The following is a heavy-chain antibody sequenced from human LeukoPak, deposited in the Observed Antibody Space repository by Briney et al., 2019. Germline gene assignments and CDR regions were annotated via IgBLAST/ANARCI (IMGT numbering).Heavy chain of an antibody. CDR1: GYTFTSYG. J-gene: IGHJ6*03. V-gene: IGHV1-18*04. Sequence: ASVKVSCKASGYTFTSYGISWVRQAPGQGLEWMGWISAYNGNTNYAQKLQGRVTMTTDTSTSTAYMELRSLRSDDTAVYYCARVNRDGYNLLTKRHYSYMDVWGKGTTVTVSS. D-gene: IGHD5-24*01. CDR3: ARVNRDGYNLLTKRHYSYMDV. CDR2: ISAYNGNT.